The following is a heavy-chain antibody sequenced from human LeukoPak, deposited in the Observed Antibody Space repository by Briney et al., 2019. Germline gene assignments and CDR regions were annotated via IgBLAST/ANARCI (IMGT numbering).Heavy chain of an antibody. CDR3: ARSRFGGYYDSSGYLPFDY. CDR2: IIPIFGTA. CDR1: GGTFSSYA. Sequence: ASVKVSCKASGGTFSSYAISWVRQAPGQGLEWMGGIIPIFGTANYAQKFQGRVTITTDESTSTAHMELSSLRSEDTAVYYCARSRFGGYYDSSGYLPFDYWGQGTLVTVSS. V-gene: IGHV1-69*05. J-gene: IGHJ4*02. D-gene: IGHD3-22*01.